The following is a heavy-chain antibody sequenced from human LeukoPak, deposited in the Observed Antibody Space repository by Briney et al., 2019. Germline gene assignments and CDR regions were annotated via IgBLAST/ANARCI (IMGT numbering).Heavy chain of an antibody. CDR1: GYTFTGYY. D-gene: IGHD5-12*01. CDR2: INPNSSAP. V-gene: IGHV1-2*02. Sequence: ASVKVSCKASGYTFTGYYMHWVQQAPGQGLEWMGWINPNSSAPKYAQEFQGRVTMTSDTSISTVYMELSRLRSDDTAVYYCARGGYSGYNGEWGNYWGQGTLVAVSS. J-gene: IGHJ4*02. CDR3: ARGGYSGYNGEWGNY.